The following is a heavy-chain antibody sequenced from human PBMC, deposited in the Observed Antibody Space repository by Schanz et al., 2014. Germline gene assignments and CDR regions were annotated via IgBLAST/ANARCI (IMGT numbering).Heavy chain of an antibody. V-gene: IGHV3-23*04. D-gene: IGHD6-13*01. CDR2: ISGDHRNT. CDR3: ARGLIAAAGGAFDY. J-gene: IGHJ4*02. CDR1: GFTFSDYS. Sequence: EVQLVESGGGWVQPGGSLRLSCAASGFTFSDYSMNWVRQAPGKGPEWVSSISGDHRNTFYADSVKGRFTMSRDNSKNTLYLQMNSLRAGDAAVYYCARGLIAAAGGAFDYWGQGTLVAVSA.